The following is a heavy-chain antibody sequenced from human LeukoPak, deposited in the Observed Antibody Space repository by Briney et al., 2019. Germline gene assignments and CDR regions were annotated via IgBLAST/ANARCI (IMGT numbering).Heavy chain of an antibody. CDR2: IYTSGST. J-gene: IGHJ5*02. D-gene: IGHD1-7*01. CDR3: ARASGITGTKGPFDP. CDR1: GGSISSGSYY. V-gene: IGHV4-61*02. Sequence: NASETLSLTCTVSGGSISSGSYYWSWIRQPAGKGLEWIGRIYTSGSTNYSPSLKSRVTISVDTSKNQFSLKLTSVTAADTAVYYCARASGITGTKGPFDPWGQGTLVTVSS.